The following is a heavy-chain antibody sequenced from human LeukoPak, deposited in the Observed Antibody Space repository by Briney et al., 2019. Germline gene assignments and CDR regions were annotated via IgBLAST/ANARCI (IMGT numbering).Heavy chain of an antibody. Sequence: GGSLRLSCAASGFTFSSYAMSWSRQAPGKGLEWVSSISGSGGSTYYADSVKGRFTVSRDNSKNTLYLQMNSLRAEDTAVYYCAKARGTVVPPFDYWGQGTLATVSS. V-gene: IGHV3-23*01. J-gene: IGHJ4*02. CDR2: ISGSGGST. CDR3: AKARGTVVPPFDY. CDR1: GFTFSSYA. D-gene: IGHD3-22*01.